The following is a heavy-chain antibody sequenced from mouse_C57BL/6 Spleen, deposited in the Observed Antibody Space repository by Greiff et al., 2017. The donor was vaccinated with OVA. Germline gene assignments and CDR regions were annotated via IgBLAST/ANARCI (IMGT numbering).Heavy chain of an antibody. V-gene: IGHV1-59*01. Sequence: QVQLQQPGAELVRPGTSVKLSCKASGYTFTSYWMHWVKQRPGQGLEWIGVIDPSDSYTNYNQKFKGKATLTVDTSSSTAYMQLSSLTSEDSAVYYCAREDEYYCDYWGQGTTLTVAS. CDR1: GYTFTSYW. CDR2: IDPSDSYT. J-gene: IGHJ2*01. CDR3: AREDEYYCDY.